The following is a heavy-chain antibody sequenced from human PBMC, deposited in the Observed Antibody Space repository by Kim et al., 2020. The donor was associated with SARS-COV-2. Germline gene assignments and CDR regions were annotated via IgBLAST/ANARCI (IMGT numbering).Heavy chain of an antibody. Sequence: GESLKISCKGSGYSFTSYWIGWVRQMPGKGLEWMGIIYPGDSDTRYSPSFQGQVTISADKSISTAYLQWSSLKASDTAMYYCARRLRYFDWLLVGGDAFDIWGQGTMVTVS. CDR3: ARRLRYFDWLLVGGDAFDI. D-gene: IGHD3-9*01. J-gene: IGHJ3*02. CDR1: GYSFTSYW. V-gene: IGHV5-51*01. CDR2: IYPGDSDT.